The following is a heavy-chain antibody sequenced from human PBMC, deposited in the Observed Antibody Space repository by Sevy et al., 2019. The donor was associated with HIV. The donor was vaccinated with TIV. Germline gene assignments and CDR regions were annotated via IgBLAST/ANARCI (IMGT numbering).Heavy chain of an antibody. Sequence: GGSLRLSCAASGFRFSSFSMNWVRQAPGKGLEWVSYITSSSSTIFYADSVKGRFTISRDNAKNSLYLQMSSLRDEDTAVYYCARAQADYGDFGGHFDHSGQRSVVTVSS. V-gene: IGHV3-48*02. CDR1: GFRFSSFS. CDR3: ARAQADYGDFGGHFDH. CDR2: ITSSSSTI. J-gene: IGHJ4*02. D-gene: IGHD4-17*01.